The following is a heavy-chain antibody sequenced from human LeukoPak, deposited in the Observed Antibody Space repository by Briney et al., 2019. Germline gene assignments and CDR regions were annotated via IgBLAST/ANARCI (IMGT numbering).Heavy chain of an antibody. CDR2: IYPGDSDT. CDR1: GYSFTSYW. CDR3: ARHGPDGYCSSTSCYPGDY. D-gene: IGHD2-2*01. J-gene: IGHJ4*02. V-gene: IGHV5-51*01. Sequence: GESLQISCKGSGYSFTSYWIGWVRQMPGKGLEWMGIIYPGDSDTRYSPSFQGQVTISADKSISTAYLQWSSLKASDTAMYYCARHGPDGYCSSTSCYPGDYWGQGTLVTVSS.